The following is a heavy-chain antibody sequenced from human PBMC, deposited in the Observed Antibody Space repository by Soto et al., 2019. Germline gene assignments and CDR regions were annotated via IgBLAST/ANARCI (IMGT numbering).Heavy chain of an antibody. CDR3: ASSWTVTTFFLDY. CDR2: ISPSGGST. V-gene: IGHV1-46*01. Sequence: ASVKVSCNASGYTFTSYYMHLVRQAPGQGLEWMGIISPSGGSTSYAQKFQGRVTMTRDTSTSTVYMELSSLRSEDTAVYYCASSWTVTTFFLDYWGQGTLVTV. J-gene: IGHJ4*02. CDR1: GYTFTSYY. D-gene: IGHD4-17*01.